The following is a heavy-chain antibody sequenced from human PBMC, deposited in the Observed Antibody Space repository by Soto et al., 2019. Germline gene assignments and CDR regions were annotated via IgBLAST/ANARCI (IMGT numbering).Heavy chain of an antibody. CDR3: ARDHQRLYSSSWYPFDY. CDR2: ISSSGSTI. D-gene: IGHD6-13*01. Sequence: GGSLRLSCAASGFTFSSYEMNWVRQAPGKGLEWVSYISSSGSTIYYADSVKGRFTISRDNAKNSLYLQMNSLRAEDTAVYYCARDHQRLYSSSWYPFDYWGQGTLVTVSS. J-gene: IGHJ4*02. V-gene: IGHV3-48*03. CDR1: GFTFSSYE.